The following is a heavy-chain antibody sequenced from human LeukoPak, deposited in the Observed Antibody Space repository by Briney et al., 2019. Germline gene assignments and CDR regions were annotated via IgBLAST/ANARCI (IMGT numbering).Heavy chain of an antibody. V-gene: IGHV1-3*03. D-gene: IGHD4-23*01. CDR1: GYTFTSYA. J-gene: IGHJ4*02. CDR3: ARLHDYGGNPYLDY. CDR2: INAGNGNT. Sequence: ASVKVSCKASGYTFTSYAMHWVRQAPGQRLEWMGWINAGNGNTKYSQEFQGRVTITRDTSASTAYMELSSLKASDTAMYYCARLHDYGGNPYLDYWGQGTLVTVSS.